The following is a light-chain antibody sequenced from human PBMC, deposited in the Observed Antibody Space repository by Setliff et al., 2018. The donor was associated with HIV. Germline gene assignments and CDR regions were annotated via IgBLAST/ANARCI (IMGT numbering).Light chain of an antibody. CDR3: ETFDSSPRAPV. V-gene: IGLV1-51*02. Sequence: QSVLTQPPSVSAAPGQKVTISCSGSSSNIGNKYVSWYQQVPGTAPKLLIFEDNKRPSGIPDRFSVSKSGTSTTLGITGLQTGDEADYYCETFDSSPRAPVFGGGTK. CDR1: SSNIGNKY. J-gene: IGLJ3*02. CDR2: EDN.